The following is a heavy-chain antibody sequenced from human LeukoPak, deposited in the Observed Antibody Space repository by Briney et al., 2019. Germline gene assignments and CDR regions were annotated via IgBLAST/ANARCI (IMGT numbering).Heavy chain of an antibody. CDR2: INHSGST. D-gene: IGHD6-13*01. J-gene: IGHJ3*02. CDR1: GGSFSGYY. V-gene: IGHV4-34*01. Sequence: PSETLSLTCAVYGGSFSGYYWSWIRQPPGKGLEWIGEINHSGSTNYNPSLKSRVTISVDTSKNQFSLKLSSVTAADTAVYYCARVRALIAAAGNAAPDAFDIWGQGTMVTVSS. CDR3: ARVRALIAAAGNAAPDAFDI.